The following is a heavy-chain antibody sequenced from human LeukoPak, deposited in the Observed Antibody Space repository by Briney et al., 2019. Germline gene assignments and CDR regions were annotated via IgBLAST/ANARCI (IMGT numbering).Heavy chain of an antibody. J-gene: IGHJ4*02. CDR2: TYYSGST. CDR3: AKSGSGCFFDY. Sequence: SETLSLTCRVSGVAFTVYYWTWIRQPPGKGLDWIGHTYYSGSTNYPPSLKSRVTISLDTSKNQFSMKLTSVAAADTAVYYCAKSGSGCFFDYWGQGALVIVSS. CDR1: GVAFTVYY. D-gene: IGHD3-10*01. V-gene: IGHV4-59*01.